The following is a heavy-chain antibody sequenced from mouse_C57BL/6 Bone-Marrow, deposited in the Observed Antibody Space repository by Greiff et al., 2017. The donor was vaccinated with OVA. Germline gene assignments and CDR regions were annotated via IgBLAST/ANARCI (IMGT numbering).Heavy chain of an antibody. CDR3: ARGATVVHPYYFDY. CDR2: ISNLAYSI. V-gene: IGHV5-15*01. Sequence: EVQGVESGGGLVQPGGSLKLSCAASGFTFSDYGMAWVRQAPWKGPEWVAFISNLAYSIYYADTVTGRFTISRENAKNTLYLEMSSLRSEDTAMYYCARGATVVHPYYFDYWGQGTTLT. D-gene: IGHD1-1*01. CDR1: GFTFSDYG. J-gene: IGHJ2*01.